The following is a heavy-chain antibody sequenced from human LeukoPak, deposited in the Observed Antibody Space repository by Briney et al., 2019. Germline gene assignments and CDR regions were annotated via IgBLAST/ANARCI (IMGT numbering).Heavy chain of an antibody. V-gene: IGHV4-30-2*01. D-gene: IGHD6-13*01. CDR3: ARVGLVGSWYLYVFDY. CDR1: GGSISSGGYS. Sequence: SETLSLTCAVSGGSISSGGYSWSWLRQPPGKGLEWIGYIYHSGSTYYNPSLKSRVTISVDRSKNQFSLKLSSVTAADTAVYYCARVGLVGSWYLYVFDYWGQGTLVTVSS. CDR2: IYHSGST. J-gene: IGHJ4*02.